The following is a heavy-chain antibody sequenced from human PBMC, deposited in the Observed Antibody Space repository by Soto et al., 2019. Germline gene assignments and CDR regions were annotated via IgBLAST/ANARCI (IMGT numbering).Heavy chain of an antibody. CDR2: IKSSSDGATT. CDR3: VTDHLLWFGEYFRRGDYGMDV. CDR1: GITFGSRA. Sequence: PGGSLRLSCVASGITFGSRAMSWVRQTPGKGLEWVGLIKSSSDGATTEYASPVNGRFTISRDDSQNTLYLQMNGLKTEDTAVYYCVTDHLLWFGEYFRRGDYGMDVWGQGTTVTVSS. J-gene: IGHJ6*02. V-gene: IGHV3-15*01. D-gene: IGHD3-10*01.